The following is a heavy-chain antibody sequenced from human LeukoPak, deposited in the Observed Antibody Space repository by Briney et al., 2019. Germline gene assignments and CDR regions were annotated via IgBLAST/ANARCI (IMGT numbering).Heavy chain of an antibody. V-gene: IGHV3-7*01. CDR1: GFTFSSYW. Sequence: PGGSLRLSCAASGFTFSSYWMSWVRQAPGKGLEWVANIKQDGSEKYYVDSVKGRFTISRDNAKNSLYLQMNSLRAEGTAVYYCARNRILGYYGMDVWGQGTTVTVSS. CDR3: ARNRILGYYGMDV. J-gene: IGHJ6*02. CDR2: IKQDGSEK. D-gene: IGHD1-14*01.